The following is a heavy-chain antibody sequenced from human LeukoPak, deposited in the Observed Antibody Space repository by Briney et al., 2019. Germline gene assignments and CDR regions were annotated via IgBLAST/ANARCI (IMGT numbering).Heavy chain of an antibody. V-gene: IGHV3-23*01. CDR3: AKGSAAGRPYYFDY. D-gene: IGHD6-25*01. CDR2: IDSTGAYT. Sequence: PGGSLRLSCAASGFIFSNYAMSWVRQAPGKGVEWVSAIDSTGAYTWYADSVKGRFTISKDSSKTILYLQMNSLRAEDAAVYFCAKGSAAGRPYYFDYWGQGTLVTVSS. CDR1: GFIFSNYA. J-gene: IGHJ4*02.